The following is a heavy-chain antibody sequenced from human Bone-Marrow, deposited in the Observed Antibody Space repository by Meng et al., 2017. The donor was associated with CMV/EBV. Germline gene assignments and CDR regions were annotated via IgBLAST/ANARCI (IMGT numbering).Heavy chain of an antibody. J-gene: IGHJ4*02. Sequence: SQTLSLTCGISGTPFNRYFWTWVRQPPGKGLEWIGEVNHRGSTNYTPSLKRRLVMSADTSNNHFSLKLTSVTAADTGVYYCARLQPGDALGGRGLVVTV. CDR2: VNHRGST. CDR1: GTPFNRYF. CDR3: ARLQPGDAL. V-gene: IGHV4-34*01. D-gene: IGHD5-24*01.